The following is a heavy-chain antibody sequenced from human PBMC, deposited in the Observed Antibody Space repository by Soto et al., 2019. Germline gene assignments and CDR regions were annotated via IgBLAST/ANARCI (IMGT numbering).Heavy chain of an antibody. CDR1: GFTFSSYW. J-gene: IGHJ4*02. D-gene: IGHD3-10*01. CDR2: IKQDGSEK. CDR3: ARDLGAYGDYFDY. Sequence: GGSLRLSCAASGFTFSSYWMSWVRQAPGKGLEWVAKIKQDGSEKYYVDSVKGRFTISRDNAKNSLYLQMNSLRAEDTAVYYCARDLGAYGDYFDYWGQGTLVTVSS. V-gene: IGHV3-7*03.